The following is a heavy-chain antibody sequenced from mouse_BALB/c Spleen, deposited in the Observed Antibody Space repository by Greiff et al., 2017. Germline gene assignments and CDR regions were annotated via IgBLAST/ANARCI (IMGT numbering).Heavy chain of an antibody. D-gene: IGHD2-4*01. V-gene: IGHV1-87*01. CDR1: GYTFTSYR. CDR2: IYPGDGDT. Sequence: QVQLQQSGAELARPGASVKLSCKASGYTFTSYRMQWVKQRPGQGLEWIGAIYPGDGDTRYTQKFKGKATLTADKSSSTAYMQLSSLASEDSAVYYCACDYGWGQGTTLTVSS. CDR3: ACDYG. J-gene: IGHJ2*01.